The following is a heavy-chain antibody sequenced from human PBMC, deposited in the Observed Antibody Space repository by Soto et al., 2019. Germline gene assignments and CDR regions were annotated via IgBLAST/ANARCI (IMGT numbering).Heavy chain of an antibody. D-gene: IGHD4-4*01. V-gene: IGHV4-59*11. Sequence: QLQLQESGPGLVKPSETLSLTCTVSGGYITSHYWSWIRQSPGKGLEWIGYVYYSGSTNYNTSLKSRVTISLDTSKSQFSLNLSSVTAADTAVYYCARESTVTTWGFDYWGQGTLVTVSS. CDR3: ARESTVTTWGFDY. CDR2: VYYSGST. CDR1: GGYITSHY. J-gene: IGHJ4*02.